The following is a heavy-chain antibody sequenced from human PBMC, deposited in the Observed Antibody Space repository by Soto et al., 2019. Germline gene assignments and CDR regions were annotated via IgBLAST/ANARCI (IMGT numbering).Heavy chain of an antibody. CDR2: ISYDGSNK. Sequence: QVQLVESGGGVVQPGRSLRLSCAASGFTFSSYGMHWVRQAPGKGLEWVAVISYDGSNKYYADSVKGRFTISRDNSKNTLYLQMNSLRAEDTAVYYCAKGRIRQRWLGDYYYGMDVWGQGTTVTVSS. J-gene: IGHJ6*02. CDR3: AKGRIRQRWLGDYYYGMDV. CDR1: GFTFSSYG. D-gene: IGHD5-18*01. V-gene: IGHV3-30*18.